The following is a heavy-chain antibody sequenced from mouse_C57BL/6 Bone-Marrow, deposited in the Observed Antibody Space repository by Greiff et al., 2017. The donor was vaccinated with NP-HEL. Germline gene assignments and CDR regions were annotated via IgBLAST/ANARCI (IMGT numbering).Heavy chain of an antibody. V-gene: IGHV1-18*01. CDR1: GYTFTDYN. D-gene: IGHD2-12*01. Sequence: EVQLQQSGPELVKPGASVKISCKASGYTFTDYNMDWVKQSHGKSLEWIGGINPNNGGTIYNQKFKGKATLTVDKSSSSAYMELRSLTSEDTAVYYCARVDDAHAMDYWGQGTSVTVSS. CDR2: INPNNGGT. J-gene: IGHJ4*01. CDR3: ARVDDAHAMDY.